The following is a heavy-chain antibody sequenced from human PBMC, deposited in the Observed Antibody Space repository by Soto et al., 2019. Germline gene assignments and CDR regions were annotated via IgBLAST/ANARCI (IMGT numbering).Heavy chain of an antibody. J-gene: IGHJ6*02. V-gene: IGHV1-18*01. CDR3: ARDDFVVRGVYYYYGMDV. CDR1: GYTFSSYV. CDR2: ISGYNGNT. D-gene: IGHD3-10*01. Sequence: GASVKVSCKASGYTFSSYVITCVRQAPGQGLEWMAWISGYNGNTNYAQNLQGRVTMTTDTSTNTAYMELRSLRSDDTAVYYCARDDFVVRGVYYYYGMDVWGQGTTVTVSS.